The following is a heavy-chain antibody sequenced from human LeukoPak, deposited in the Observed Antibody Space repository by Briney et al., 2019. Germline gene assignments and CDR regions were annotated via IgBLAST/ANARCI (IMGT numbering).Heavy chain of an antibody. V-gene: IGHV1-69*13. CDR2: IIPIFGTA. CDR3: ARGILEWLGYMDV. CDR1: GYTFTSYG. J-gene: IGHJ6*03. D-gene: IGHD3-3*01. Sequence: ASVKVSCKASGYTFTSYGISWVRQAPGQGLEWMGGIIPIFGTANYAQKFQGRVTITADESTSTAYMELSSLRSEDTAVYYCARGILEWLGYMDVWGKGTTVTVSS.